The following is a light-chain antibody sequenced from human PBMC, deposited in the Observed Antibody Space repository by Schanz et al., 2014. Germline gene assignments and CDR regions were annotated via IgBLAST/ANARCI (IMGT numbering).Light chain of an antibody. CDR3: SSYSSTSTLV. J-gene: IGLJ2*01. CDR1: SSDVGGYNF. CDR2: EVS. V-gene: IGLV2-14*01. Sequence: QSALTQPASVSGSPGQSITISCTGISSDVGGYNFVSWYQHHPGKAPKLMIYEVSKRPSGVPDRFSGSKSGNTASLTVSGLQAEDEADYYCSSYSSTSTLVFGGGTKVTVL.